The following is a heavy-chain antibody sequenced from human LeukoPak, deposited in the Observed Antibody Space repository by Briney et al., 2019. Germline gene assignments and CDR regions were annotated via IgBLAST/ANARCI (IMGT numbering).Heavy chain of an antibody. CDR3: AREGIVVVPAAIEYYMDV. V-gene: IGHV4-61*02. CDR2: IYTSGST. D-gene: IGHD2-2*02. Sequence: PSETLSLTCTVSGGSISSGSYYWSWIRQPAGKGLEWIGRIYTSGSTNYNPSLKSRVTISVDTSKNQFSLKLSSVTAADTAVYYCAREGIVVVPAAIEYYMDVWGKGTTVTVSS. CDR1: GGSISSGSYY. J-gene: IGHJ6*03.